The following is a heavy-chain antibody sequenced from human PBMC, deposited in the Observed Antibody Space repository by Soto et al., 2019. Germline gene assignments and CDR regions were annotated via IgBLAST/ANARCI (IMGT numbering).Heavy chain of an antibody. CDR2: IIPIFGTA. Sequence: QVQLVQSGAEVKKPGSSVKVSCKASGGTFSSYAISWVRQAPGQGLEWLGGIIPIFGTANYAQKFQGRVTITADEPMSTAYVELSSLSPEDTAVYYCARLSGYDQGGRGWGQGPLVTVSS. D-gene: IGHD5-12*01. V-gene: IGHV1-69*12. CDR1: GGTFSSYA. J-gene: IGHJ4*02. CDR3: ARLSGYDQGGRG.